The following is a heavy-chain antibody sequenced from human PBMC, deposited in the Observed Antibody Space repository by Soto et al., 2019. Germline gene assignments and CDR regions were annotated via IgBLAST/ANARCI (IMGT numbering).Heavy chain of an antibody. V-gene: IGHV1-69*01. Sequence: QVQLVQSGAAVKKPGSSVKVSCKASGGTFSNYAVTWVRQAPGHGLEWMGGIIPIFGTSNYAQKFQGRVTITADESTSTAYMELTSVSSEDTAVYYCARVSGPGTYFYPGDYWGQGTLVTVSS. CDR3: ARVSGPGTYFYPGDY. CDR2: IIPIFGTS. D-gene: IGHD3-10*01. J-gene: IGHJ4*02. CDR1: GGTFSNYA.